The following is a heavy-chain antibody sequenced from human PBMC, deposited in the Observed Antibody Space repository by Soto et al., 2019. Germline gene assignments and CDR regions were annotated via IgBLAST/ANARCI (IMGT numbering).Heavy chain of an antibody. D-gene: IGHD3-10*01. V-gene: IGHV1-69*02. CDR3: ARGPITMVRGVLINWFDP. CDR2: IIPILGIA. J-gene: IGHJ5*02. CDR1: GGTFSSYT. Sequence: QVQLVQSGAEVKKPGSSVKVSCKASGGTFSSYTISWVRQAPGQGLEWMGRIIPILGIANYAQKFQGRVTIPADKSTSTADMELRSLRSEDTAVYYCARGPITMVRGVLINWFDPWGQGTLVTVSS.